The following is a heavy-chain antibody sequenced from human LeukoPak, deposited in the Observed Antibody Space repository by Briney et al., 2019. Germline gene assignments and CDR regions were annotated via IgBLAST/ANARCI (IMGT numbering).Heavy chain of an antibody. CDR1: GFTFSSYW. D-gene: IGHD3-22*01. V-gene: IGHV3-74*01. CDR3: ARDEVRDSSGYYFDY. Sequence: GGSLRLSCAASGFTFSSYWMHWVRQAPGKGLVWVSRINSVGSSTSYADSVKGRFTISRDNAKNTLYLQMNSLRAEDTAVYYCARDEVRDSSGYYFDYWGQGTLVTVSS. CDR2: INSVGSST. J-gene: IGHJ4*02.